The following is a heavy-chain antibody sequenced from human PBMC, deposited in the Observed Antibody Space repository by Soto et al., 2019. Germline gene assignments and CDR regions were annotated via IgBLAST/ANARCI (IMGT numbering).Heavy chain of an antibody. Sequence: ASVTVSCTASGGTFSRYAISWVRQAPGQGLEWMGGIIPIFGTANYAQKFQGRVTITADESTSTAYMELSSLRSEDTAVYYCARDLGSIAVAGSQHWGQGTLVTVSS. CDR3: ARDLGSIAVAGSQH. J-gene: IGHJ1*01. D-gene: IGHD6-19*01. CDR1: GGTFSRYA. V-gene: IGHV1-69*13. CDR2: IIPIFGTA.